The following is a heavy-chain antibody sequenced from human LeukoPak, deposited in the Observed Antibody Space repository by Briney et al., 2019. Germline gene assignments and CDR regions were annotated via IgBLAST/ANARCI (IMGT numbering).Heavy chain of an antibody. V-gene: IGHV1-18*01. J-gene: IGHJ5*02. Sequence: ASVKVSCKASGYTFTSYGISWVRQAPGQGLEWMGWISAYNGNTNYAQKLQGRVTMTTDTSTSTAYMELRSLRSDDTAVYYCARTPPRLAINWFDPWGQGTLVTVSS. CDR1: GYTFTSYG. CDR2: ISAYNGNT. CDR3: ARTPPRLAINWFDP.